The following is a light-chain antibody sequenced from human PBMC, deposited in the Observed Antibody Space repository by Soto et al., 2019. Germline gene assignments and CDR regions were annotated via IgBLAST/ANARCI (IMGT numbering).Light chain of an antibody. J-gene: IGLJ3*02. V-gene: IGLV1-40*01. Sequence: QSVLTQPPSVSGAPGQRVTISCTGSSSNIGAGFDVHWYHQIAGTAPKLLIYGNINRPSGVPDRFSGSKSGTLASLAINGLQGEDEAHYCCQSYDNSLSGSWVFGGVTTLTVL. CDR3: QSYDNSLSGSWV. CDR1: SSNIGAGFD. CDR2: GNI.